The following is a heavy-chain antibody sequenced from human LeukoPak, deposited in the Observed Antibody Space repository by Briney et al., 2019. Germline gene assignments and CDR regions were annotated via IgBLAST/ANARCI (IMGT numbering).Heavy chain of an antibody. CDR3: ARVSRRNPGRYSSSWYPFDP. D-gene: IGHD6-13*01. V-gene: IGHV1-2*02. Sequence: GASVKVSCKASGYTFTGYYMHWVRRAPGQGLEWMGWINPNSGGTNYAQKFQGRVTMTRDTSISTAYMELSRLRSDDTAVYYCARVSRRNPGRYSSSWYPFDPWGQGTLVTVSS. CDR2: INPNSGGT. CDR1: GYTFTGYY. J-gene: IGHJ5*02.